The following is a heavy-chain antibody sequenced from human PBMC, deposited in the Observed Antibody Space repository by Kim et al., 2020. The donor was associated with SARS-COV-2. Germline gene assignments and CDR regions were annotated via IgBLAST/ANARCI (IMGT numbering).Heavy chain of an antibody. V-gene: IGHV4-39*01. D-gene: IGHD4-17*01. CDR1: GGSISSRSYY. J-gene: IGHJ5*01. CDR3: ARCVTTDNWFDS. CDR2: FYYSGIT. Sequence: SETLSLTCSVSGGSISSRSYYWGWIRQSPGKGLEWIGSFYYSGITYYNPSLKSRVTLPVDTSKNQFSLRLSSVTAADTAIYYCARCVTTDNWFDSWGQGTLVTVSS.